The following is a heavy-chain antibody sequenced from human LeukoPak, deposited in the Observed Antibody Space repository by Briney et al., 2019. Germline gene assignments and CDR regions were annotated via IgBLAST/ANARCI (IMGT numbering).Heavy chain of an antibody. D-gene: IGHD2-21*02. J-gene: IGHJ4*02. V-gene: IGHV4-59*01. CDR3: AGRTAATTRPFDY. CDR2: FYYTGST. CDR1: GVSIDSYH. Sequence: SETLSLTCSVPGVSIDSYHWSWIRKPPGKGLDWIGYFYYTGSTNYSPSFEGRVTISEDTSKNQISLRLTSVTAADTAVYYCAGRTAATTRPFDYWGQGTLVTVSS.